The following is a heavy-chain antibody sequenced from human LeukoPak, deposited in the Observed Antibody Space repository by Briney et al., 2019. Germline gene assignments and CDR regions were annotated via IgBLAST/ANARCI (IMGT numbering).Heavy chain of an antibody. J-gene: IGHJ4*02. V-gene: IGHV3-48*04. CDR3: ATSGYYFEY. CDR2: ISSSGSTV. Sequence: PWGALRLSCAASGFTFRGYTMNWVRQAPGKGPEWVSYISSSGSTVYYADSVKGRFTISRDNAKNSLYLQMHSLRAEDTAIYYCATSGYYFEYWGQGTLVTVSS. D-gene: IGHD3-22*01. CDR1: GFTFRGYT.